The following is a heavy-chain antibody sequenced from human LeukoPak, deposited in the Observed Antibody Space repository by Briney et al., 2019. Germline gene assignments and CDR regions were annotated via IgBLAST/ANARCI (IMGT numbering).Heavy chain of an antibody. CDR2: IHPEGNEK. V-gene: IGHV3-7*04. J-gene: IGHJ4*02. Sequence: QPGGSLRLSCAVSGFTFSDFWMSWVRQAPGRGLEWVANIHPEGNEKYHVESVKGRFTISRDSAKNSLFLQMNGLRVEDTAVYYCARGDAFSGDHWGQGTLVTVSS. CDR3: ARGDAFSGDH. CDR1: GFTFSDFW.